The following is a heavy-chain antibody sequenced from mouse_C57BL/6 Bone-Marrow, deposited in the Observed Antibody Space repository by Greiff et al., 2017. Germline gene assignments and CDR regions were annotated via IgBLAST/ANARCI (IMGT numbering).Heavy chain of an antibody. CDR1: GYTFTNYW. J-gene: IGHJ4*01. Sequence: QVQLQQSGAELVKPGASVKLSCKASGYTFTNYWMHWVKQRPGQGLEWIGMMHPNGGSPDYNEKFKSEATLSVDKCARTAYMELSSRTSEDSAVYYCARSYDYADYTMDYWGQGTSVTVSS. V-gene: IGHV1-64*01. CDR3: ARSYDYADYTMDY. D-gene: IGHD2-4*01. CDR2: MHPNGGSP.